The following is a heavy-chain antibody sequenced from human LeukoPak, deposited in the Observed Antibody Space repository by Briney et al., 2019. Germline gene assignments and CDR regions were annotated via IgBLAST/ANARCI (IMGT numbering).Heavy chain of an antibody. CDR1: GFTFDDYA. CDR2: ISWNSGSI. CDR3: ARSSIAAAAGCFDY. J-gene: IGHJ4*02. Sequence: GGSLRLSCAASGFTFDDYAMHWVRQAPGKGLEWVSGISWNSGSIGYADSVKGRFAISRDNAKNSLYLQMNSLRAEDTAVHYCARSSIAAAAGCFDYWGQGTLVTVSS. D-gene: IGHD6-13*01. V-gene: IGHV3-9*01.